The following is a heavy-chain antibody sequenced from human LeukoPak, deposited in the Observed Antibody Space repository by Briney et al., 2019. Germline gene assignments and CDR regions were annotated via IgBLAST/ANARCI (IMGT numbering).Heavy chain of an antibody. V-gene: IGHV4-31*02. D-gene: IGHD6-13*01. CDR3: VRGTRGSSWYEGAFDI. CDR1: GFTVSTNY. Sequence: LRLSCAASGFTVSTNYMNWIRQHPGKGLEWIGYIYVSGSTYYNPSLKSRVTISEDTSRIQFSLRLSAVTAADTAVYFCVRGTRGSSWYEGAFDIWGQGTLVTVSS. CDR2: IYVSGST. J-gene: IGHJ3*02.